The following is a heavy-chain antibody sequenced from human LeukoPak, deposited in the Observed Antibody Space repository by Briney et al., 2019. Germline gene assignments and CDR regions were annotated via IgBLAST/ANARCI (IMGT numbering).Heavy chain of an antibody. J-gene: IGHJ4*02. D-gene: IGHD3-16*01. CDR2: INPNSGGT. CDR1: GHTFTGYY. Sequence: ASVKVSCKASGHTFTGYYMHWVRQAPGQGLEWMGWINPNSGGTNYAQKFQGRVTMTRDTSISTAYMELSRLRSDDTAVYYCARVGDSWTYYFDYWGQGTLVTVSS. CDR3: ARVGDSWTYYFDY. V-gene: IGHV1-2*02.